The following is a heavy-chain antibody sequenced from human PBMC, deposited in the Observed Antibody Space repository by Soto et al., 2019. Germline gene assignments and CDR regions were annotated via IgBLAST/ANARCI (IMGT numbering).Heavy chain of an antibody. CDR3: ARGSTDSYPGSRIFDF. D-gene: IGHD3-10*01. V-gene: IGHV3-23*01. CDR1: GITFGSRA. J-gene: IGHJ4*02. Sequence: GGSLRLSCVAPGITFGSRAMIWVRQAPGEGLEWVSTITDTGGDTKYADSVRGRFTMSRDNSKKTLYLQMNSLRVEDSALYYCARGSTDSYPGSRIFDFWGRGTLVTVSS. CDR2: ITDTGGDT.